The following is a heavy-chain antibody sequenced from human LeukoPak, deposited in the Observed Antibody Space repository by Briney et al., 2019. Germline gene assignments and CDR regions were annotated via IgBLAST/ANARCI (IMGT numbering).Heavy chain of an antibody. D-gene: IGHD3-10*01. V-gene: IGHV4-30-4*07. J-gene: IGHJ4*02. Sequence: PSETLSLTCAVSGGSISSGGYSWNWIRQPPGKGLEWIGYIYYSGSTYYNPSLKSRVTISVDTSKNQFSLKLSSVTAADTAVYYCARDPYYGSGNDNDYWGQGTLVTVSS. CDR3: ARDPYYGSGNDNDY. CDR2: IYYSGST. CDR1: GGSISSGGYS.